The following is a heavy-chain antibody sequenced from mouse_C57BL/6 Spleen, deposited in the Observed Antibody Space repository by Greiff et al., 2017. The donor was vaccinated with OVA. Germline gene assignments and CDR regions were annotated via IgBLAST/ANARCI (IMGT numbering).Heavy chain of an antibody. D-gene: IGHD2-2*01. CDR3: ARRGYDGGNAMDY. CDR2: IDPSDSET. CDR1: GYTFTSYW. V-gene: IGHV1-52*01. Sequence: QVQLQQPGAELVRPGSSVKLSCKASGYTFTSYWMHWVKQRPIQGLEWIGNIDPSDSETHYNQKFKDKATLTVDKSSSTAYMQLSSLTSEDSAVYYCARRGYDGGNAMDYWGQGTSVTVSS. J-gene: IGHJ4*01.